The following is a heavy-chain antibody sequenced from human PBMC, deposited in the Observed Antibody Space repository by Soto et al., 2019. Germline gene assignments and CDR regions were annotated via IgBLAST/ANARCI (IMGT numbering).Heavy chain of an antibody. CDR1: GGTFSSYA. CDR2: IIPIFGTA. Sequence: SVKVSCKASGGTFSSYAISWVRQAPGQGLEWMGGIIPIFGTANYAQKFQGRVTITADESTSTAYMELSSLRSEDTAVYYCARRSYYDSSGYYPIDYWGQGTQVTVSS. J-gene: IGHJ4*02. V-gene: IGHV1-69*13. CDR3: ARRSYYDSSGYYPIDY. D-gene: IGHD3-22*01.